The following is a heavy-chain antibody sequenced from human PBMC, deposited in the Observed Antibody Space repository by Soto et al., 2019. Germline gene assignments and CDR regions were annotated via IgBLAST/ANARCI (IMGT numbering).Heavy chain of an antibody. CDR3: ARDDGAGIVVVPASFGMDV. CDR1: GFTFSSYW. D-gene: IGHD2-2*01. CDR2: IKQDGSEK. V-gene: IGHV3-7*05. J-gene: IGHJ6*02. Sequence: EVQLVESGGGLVQPGGSLRLSCAASGFTFSSYWMSWVRQAPGKGLEWVANIKQDGSEKYYVDSVKGRFTISRDNAKNSLYLQMNSLRAEDTAVYYCARDDGAGIVVVPASFGMDVWGRGTTVTVSS.